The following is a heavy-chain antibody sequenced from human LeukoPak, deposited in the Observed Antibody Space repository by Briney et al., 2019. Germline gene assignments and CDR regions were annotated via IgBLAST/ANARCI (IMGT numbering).Heavy chain of an antibody. CDR2: INHSGSP. V-gene: IGHV4-34*01. D-gene: IGHD6-6*01. CDR3: ARQDLAARFFDS. CDR1: GGSLSASY. Sequence: PSETLSLTCAVYGGSLSASYWSWIRQPPGKSLEWIAEINHSGSPKYNPSLKSRVTISVETSKSQFSLRLTSVTAADTAIYYCARQDLAARFFDSWGQGALVTVSS. J-gene: IGHJ4*02.